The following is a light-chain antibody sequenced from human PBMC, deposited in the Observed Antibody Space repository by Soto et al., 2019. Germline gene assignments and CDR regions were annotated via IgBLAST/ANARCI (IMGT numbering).Light chain of an antibody. V-gene: IGKV4-1*01. CDR3: QQYFTSPQT. Sequence: DIVMTQSPDSLAVSLGERATINCKSSQSVLYSSNNKNDLAWYQQKPGQPPKLLIYWASTRESGVPDRFSGSGAGTDFTLSISTLKAGDVAVYHCQQYFTSPQTFGQGTNVDIK. J-gene: IGKJ1*01. CDR2: WAS. CDR1: QSVLYSSNNKND.